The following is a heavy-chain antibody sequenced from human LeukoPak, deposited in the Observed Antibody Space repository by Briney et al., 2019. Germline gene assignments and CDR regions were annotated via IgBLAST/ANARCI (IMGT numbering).Heavy chain of an antibody. J-gene: IGHJ6*02. D-gene: IGHD3-10*01. Sequence: PSETLPLTCTVSGGSISTSDYWGWFRQPPGKGLEWIGSIFSTGSSYYNPSLKSRVTISVDTSKNQFSLKLSSVTAADTSVYYCVRLPPSYYYGSVHMDVWGQGTTVTVSS. V-gene: IGHV4-39*01. CDR3: VRLPPSYYYGSVHMDV. CDR2: IFSTGSS. CDR1: GGSISTSDY.